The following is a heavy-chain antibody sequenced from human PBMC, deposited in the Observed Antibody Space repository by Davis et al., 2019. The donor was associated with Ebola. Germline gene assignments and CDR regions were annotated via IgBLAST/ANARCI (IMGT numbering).Heavy chain of an antibody. D-gene: IGHD6-19*01. CDR1: GFTFSTYS. CDR2: ISSGSITI. J-gene: IGHJ5*02. CDR3: ASHYSSGWYYWFDP. V-gene: IGHV3-48*02. Sequence: GESLKISCAASGFTFSTYSMNWVRQAPGKGLEWVSYISSGSITIYYADSVKGRFTISRDNAKNSLYLQMNSLRDEDTAVYYCASHYSSGWYYWFDPWGQGTLVTVS.